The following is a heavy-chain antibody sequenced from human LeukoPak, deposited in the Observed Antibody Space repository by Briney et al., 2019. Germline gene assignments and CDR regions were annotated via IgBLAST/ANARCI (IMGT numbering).Heavy chain of an antibody. Sequence: SETLSLTCSVSGDSISTSSYYWSWIRQPPGKGLEWIGEINHSGSTNYNPSLKSRVTISVDTSKNQFSLKLSSVTAADTAVYYCARHGVGQLLFHYFDYWGQGTLVTVSS. CDR3: ARHGVGQLLFHYFDY. D-gene: IGHD2-2*01. CDR2: INHSGST. CDR1: GDSISTSSYY. V-gene: IGHV4-39*01. J-gene: IGHJ4*02.